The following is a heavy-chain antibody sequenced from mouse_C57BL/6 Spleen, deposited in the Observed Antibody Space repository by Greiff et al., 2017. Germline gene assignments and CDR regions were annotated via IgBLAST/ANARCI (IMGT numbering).Heavy chain of an antibody. Sequence: QVQLQQPGAELVRPGSSVKLSCKASGYTFTSYWMDWVKQRPGQGLEWIGNIYPSDSETHYNQKFKDKATLTVDKSSSTAYMQLSSLTSEDSAVYYCARLPMVTKDAMDWWGQGTSVTVSS. V-gene: IGHV1-61*01. D-gene: IGHD2-2*01. CDR2: IYPSDSET. J-gene: IGHJ4*01. CDR3: ARLPMVTKDAMDW. CDR1: GYTFTSYW.